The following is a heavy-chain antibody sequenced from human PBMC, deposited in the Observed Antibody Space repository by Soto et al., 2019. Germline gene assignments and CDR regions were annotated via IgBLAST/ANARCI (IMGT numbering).Heavy chain of an antibody. Sequence: QVQLVQSGAEVKKPGSSVTVSCKASAGTFSSYPISWVRQAPGQGLEWMGGIIPTFGTRKYAQRFQGRVTFTADELTRTAYMELSSLRSEDTAIYYCAGGVTVTTAGVYWGQGTLVTVSS. D-gene: IGHD2-21*02. CDR3: AGGVTVTTAGVY. V-gene: IGHV1-69*01. CDR2: IIPTFGTR. J-gene: IGHJ4*02. CDR1: AGTFSSYP.